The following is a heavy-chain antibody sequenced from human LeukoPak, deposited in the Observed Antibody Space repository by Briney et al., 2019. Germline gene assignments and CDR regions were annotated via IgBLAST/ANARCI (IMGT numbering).Heavy chain of an antibody. J-gene: IGHJ3*02. CDR3: ARVVFFRALDAFDI. CDR2: IYYSGST. Sequence: SETLSLTCTVSGGSISSYYWSWIRQPPGKGLEWIGYIYYSGSTNYNPSLKSRVTISVDTSKNQFSLKLSSVTAADTAVYYCARVVFFRALDAFDIWGQGTMVTVSS. CDR1: GGSISSYY. D-gene: IGHD3-3*01. V-gene: IGHV4-59*01.